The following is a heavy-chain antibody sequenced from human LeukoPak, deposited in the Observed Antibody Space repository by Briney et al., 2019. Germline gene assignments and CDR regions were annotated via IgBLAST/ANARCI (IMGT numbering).Heavy chain of an antibody. CDR3: AKGDWDIVVVPAAHHFDY. Sequence: GGSLRLSCAASGFTFSSYGMHWVRQAPGKGLEWVAFIRYDGSNKYYADSVKGRYTISRDNSKNTLYLQMNSLRAEDTAVYYCAKGDWDIVVVPAAHHFDYWGQGTLVTVSS. CDR2: IRYDGSNK. CDR1: GFTFSSYG. V-gene: IGHV3-30*02. J-gene: IGHJ4*02. D-gene: IGHD2-2*01.